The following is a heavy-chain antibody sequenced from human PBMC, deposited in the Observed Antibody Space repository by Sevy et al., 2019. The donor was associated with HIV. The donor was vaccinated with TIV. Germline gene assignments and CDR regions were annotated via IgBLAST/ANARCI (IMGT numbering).Heavy chain of an antibody. CDR2: IKQDGSEK. CDR1: GFTFSSYW. J-gene: IGHJ6*02. CDR3: ARDIRVCSSTSCYTDAYYYYGMDV. D-gene: IGHD2-2*02. Sequence: GGSLRLSCAASGFTFSSYWMSWVRQAPGKGLEWVANIKQDGSEKYYVDSVKGRFTISRENAKNSLYLQMNSLRAEDTAVYYCARDIRVCSSTSCYTDAYYYYGMDVWGQGTTVTVSS. V-gene: IGHV3-7*01.